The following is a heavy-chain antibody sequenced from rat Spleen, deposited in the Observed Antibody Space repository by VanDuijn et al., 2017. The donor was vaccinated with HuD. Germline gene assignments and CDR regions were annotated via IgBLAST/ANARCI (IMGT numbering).Heavy chain of an antibody. CDR1: GISLFRNS. J-gene: IGHJ3*01. D-gene: IGHD1-11*01. CDR3: ARSYGGYTSNWFAY. CDR2: IWGDEST. V-gene: IGHV2-1*01. Sequence: QVQLKASGPGLVQPSQTLSLTGSVSGISLFRNSVHWVRQPPGKGLEWIGGIWGDESTDYNSALKTRLSISRHASKSQVFLKMNSLQTEDTAMYFCARSYGGYTSNWFAYWGQGTLVTVSS.